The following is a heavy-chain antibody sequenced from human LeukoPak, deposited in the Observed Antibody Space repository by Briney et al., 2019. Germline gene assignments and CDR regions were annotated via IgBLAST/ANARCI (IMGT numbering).Heavy chain of an antibody. Sequence: SETLSLTCTVSGGSISSSSYYWGWIRQPPGKGLEWIGSIYYSGSTYYTPSLKSRVTISVDTSKNQFSLKLNSVTTADTAVYYCARGYYDSSGYYQSPIFDYWGQGTLVTVSS. D-gene: IGHD3-22*01. CDR3: ARGYYDSSGYYQSPIFDY. V-gene: IGHV4-39*07. CDR2: IYYSGST. J-gene: IGHJ4*02. CDR1: GGSISSSSYY.